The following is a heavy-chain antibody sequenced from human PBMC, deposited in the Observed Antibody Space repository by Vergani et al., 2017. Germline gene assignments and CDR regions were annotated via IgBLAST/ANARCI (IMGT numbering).Heavy chain of an antibody. V-gene: IGHV1-18*01. CDR2: ISAYNGNT. CDR3: ARDLDSGSCSGGSCYSGFGLGGMDV. D-gene: IGHD2-15*01. CDR1: GYTFTSYG. Sequence: QVQLVQSGAEVKKPGASVKVSCKASGYTFTSYGISWVRQAPGQGLEWMGWISAYNGNTNYAQKVQGRVTITADESTSTAYMELSSLRSEDTAVYYCARDLDSGSCSGGSCYSGFGLGGMDVWGQGTTVTVSS. J-gene: IGHJ6*02.